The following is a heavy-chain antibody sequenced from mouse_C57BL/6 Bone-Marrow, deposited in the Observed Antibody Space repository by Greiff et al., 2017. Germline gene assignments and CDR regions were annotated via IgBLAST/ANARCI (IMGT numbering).Heavy chain of an antibody. CDR2: IDPSDSET. J-gene: IGHJ1*03. Sequence: QVQLQQPGAELVRPGSSVKLSCKASGYTFTSYWMHWVKQRPIQGLEWIGNIDPSDSETHYNQKFKDKATLTVDKSSSTAYMQLSSLTSEDSAVYYCARGGDYGSSLLYWYFDVWGTGTTVTVSS. D-gene: IGHD1-1*01. V-gene: IGHV1-52*01. CDR1: GYTFTSYW. CDR3: ARGGDYGSSLLYWYFDV.